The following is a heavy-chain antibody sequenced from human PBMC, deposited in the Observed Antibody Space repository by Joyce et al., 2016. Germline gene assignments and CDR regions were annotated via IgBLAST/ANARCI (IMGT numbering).Heavy chain of an antibody. D-gene: IGHD6-6*01. Sequence: QLQLQESGPGLVKPSETLSLTCTLSGGSISRSSYYWGWVRQPPGKGLGWIGSIHYIGSTYYNSSLKSRVTISVYTSKNQFSLKLSSVTAADTAVYYCARDQVMGAARHHGNWFDPWGQGTLVTVSS. J-gene: IGHJ5*02. CDR3: ARDQVMGAARHHGNWFDP. CDR2: IHYIGST. CDR1: GGSISRSSYY. V-gene: IGHV4-39*07.